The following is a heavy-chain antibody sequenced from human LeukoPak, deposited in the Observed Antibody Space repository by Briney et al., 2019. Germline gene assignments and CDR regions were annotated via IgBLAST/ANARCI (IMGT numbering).Heavy chain of an antibody. V-gene: IGHV3-30*18. CDR2: ISYDGSNK. CDR1: GFTSSSYG. D-gene: IGHD3-22*01. CDR3: AKSSSGYYLDY. Sequence: GGSLRLSCAASGFTSSSYGMHWVRQAPGKGLEWVAVISYDGSNKYYADSVKGRFTISRDNSKNTLYLQMNSLRAEDTAVYYCAKSSSGYYLDYWGQGTLVTVSS. J-gene: IGHJ4*02.